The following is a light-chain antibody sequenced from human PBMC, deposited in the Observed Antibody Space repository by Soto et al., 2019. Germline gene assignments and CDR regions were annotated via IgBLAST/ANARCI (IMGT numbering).Light chain of an antibody. V-gene: IGLV2-14*01. Sequence: QSALTQPPSASGSPGQSVTISCTGTSGDIGGYDYVSWYQQHPGKAPKLIIYEVFNRPSGVSNRFSVSKSGNTASLTISGLQAEDEADYYCSSYTPTTWVFGGGTKLTVL. CDR1: SGDIGGYDY. CDR2: EVF. CDR3: SSYTPTTWV. J-gene: IGLJ3*02.